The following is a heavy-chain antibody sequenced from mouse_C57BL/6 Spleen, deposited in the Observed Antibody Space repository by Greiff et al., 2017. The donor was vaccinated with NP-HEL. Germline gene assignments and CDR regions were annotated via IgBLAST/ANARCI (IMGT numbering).Heavy chain of an antibody. Sequence: QVQLKQPGAELVRPGSSVKLSCKASGYTFTSYWMHWVKQRPIQGLEWIGNIDPSDSETHYNQKFKDKATLTVDKSSSTAYMQLSSLTSEDSAVYYCARSGYYYGSSWYFDVWGTGTTVTVSS. CDR1: GYTFTSYW. J-gene: IGHJ1*03. V-gene: IGHV1-52*01. D-gene: IGHD1-1*01. CDR2: IDPSDSET. CDR3: ARSGYYYGSSWYFDV.